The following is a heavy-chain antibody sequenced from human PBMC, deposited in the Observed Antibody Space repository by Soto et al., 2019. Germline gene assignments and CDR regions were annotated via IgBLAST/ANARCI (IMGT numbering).Heavy chain of an antibody. CDR3: ARDRRSGSYYGSNFDY. CDR2: IYYSGST. Sequence: SETLSLTCTVSGGSISSSSYYWGWIRQPPGKGLEWIGSIYYSGSTYYNPSLKSRVTISVDTSKNQSSLKLSSVTAADTAVYYCARDRRSGSYYGSNFDYWGQGTLVTVSS. CDR1: GGSISSSSYY. J-gene: IGHJ4*02. V-gene: IGHV4-39*01. D-gene: IGHD3-10*01.